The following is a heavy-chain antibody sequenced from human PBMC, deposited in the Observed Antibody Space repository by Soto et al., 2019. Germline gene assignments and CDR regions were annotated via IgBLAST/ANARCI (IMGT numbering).Heavy chain of an antibody. Sequence: PGGSLRLSCAASGFTFSSYGMHWVRQAPGKGLEWVAVIFCSGGSTYYADSVNGRFTISRDNSKNTLYLQMNSLRAEDTAVYYCAKVPLFVLVPAAISGLPPKYYFDYWGQGTLVTVS. CDR1: GFTFSSYG. V-gene: IGHV3-NL1*01. D-gene: IGHD2-2*01. CDR3: AKVPLFVLVPAAISGLPPKYYFDY. CDR2: IFCSGGST. J-gene: IGHJ4*02.